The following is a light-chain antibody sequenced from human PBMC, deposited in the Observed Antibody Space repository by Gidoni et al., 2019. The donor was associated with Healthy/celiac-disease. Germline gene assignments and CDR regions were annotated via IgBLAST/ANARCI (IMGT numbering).Light chain of an antibody. CDR2: AAS. CDR3: QQSYSTPWT. V-gene: IGKV1-39*01. CDR1: QSISSY. J-gene: IGKJ1*01. Sequence: DIQMPPSPSSLSASVGDSVTITCRASQSISSYLNWYQQKPGKAPKLLIYAASSLQSGVPSRFSGSGSGTDFTLTISSLQPEDFATYYCQQSYSTPWTFGQGTKVEIK.